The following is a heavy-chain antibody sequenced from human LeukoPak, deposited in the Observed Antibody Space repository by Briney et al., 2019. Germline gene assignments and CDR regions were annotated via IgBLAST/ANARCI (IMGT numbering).Heavy chain of an antibody. CDR2: IDSGRNI. D-gene: IGHD3-22*01. CDR1: YESISSSSHY. Sequence: SETLSLTCTVSYESISSSSHYWGWIRRPPGKGLEWIGSIDSGRNIHSNPSLDGRDTISVDTSKNQFSLKLSSVTAADTAVYYCARTKYYFDSSDYFFFDPWVQGILVIVSS. CDR3: ARTKYYFDSSDYFFFDP. J-gene: IGHJ5*02. V-gene: IGHV4-39*01.